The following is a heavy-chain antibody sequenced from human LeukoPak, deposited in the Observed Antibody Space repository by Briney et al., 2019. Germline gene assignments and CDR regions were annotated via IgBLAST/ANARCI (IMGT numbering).Heavy chain of an antibody. Sequence: ASVKVSCKASGYTFTSYGISWVRQAPGQGLEWMGWISAYNGNTNYAQKLQGRVTMTTDTSTSTAYMELRSLRSDDTAVYYCARPRTSRYSYYYYYMDVWGKGTTVTVSS. J-gene: IGHJ6*03. CDR3: ARPRTSRYSYYYYYMDV. D-gene: IGHD1-26*01. V-gene: IGHV1-18*01. CDR1: GYTFTSYG. CDR2: ISAYNGNT.